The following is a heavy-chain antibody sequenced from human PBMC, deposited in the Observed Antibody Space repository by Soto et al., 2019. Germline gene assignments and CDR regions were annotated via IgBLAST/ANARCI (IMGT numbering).Heavy chain of an antibody. CDR2: INPNSGGT. J-gene: IGHJ6*02. CDR1: GYTFTGYY. V-gene: IGHV1-2*04. CDR3: ARGGVVYYYGSGSYYNPHYGMDV. D-gene: IGHD3-10*01. Sequence: ASVKVSCKASGYTFTGYYMHWVRQAPGQGLEWMGWINPNSGGTNYAQKFQGWVTMTRDTSISTAYMELSRLRSDDTAVYYCARGGVVYYYGSGSYYNPHYGMDVWGQGTTVTVSS.